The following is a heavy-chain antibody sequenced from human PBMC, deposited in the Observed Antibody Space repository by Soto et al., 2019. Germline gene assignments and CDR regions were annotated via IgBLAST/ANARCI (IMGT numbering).Heavy chain of an antibody. J-gene: IGHJ4*02. Sequence: SETLSLPCTVSGGSINSGGPYCSWIRHHPGKGLEWIRYIYYSWSTYYNPSLKRRVTISVDTSKNRFSLKLSSATAANTAVYSCAKEDSGYGYDYWGQAT. CDR2: IYYSWST. D-gene: IGHD5-12*01. CDR1: GGSINSGGPY. V-gene: IGHV4-31*03. CDR3: AKEDSGYGYDY.